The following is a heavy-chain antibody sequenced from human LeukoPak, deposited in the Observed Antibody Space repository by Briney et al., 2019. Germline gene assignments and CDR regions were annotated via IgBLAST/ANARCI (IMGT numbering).Heavy chain of an antibody. Sequence: PGGSLRLSSAAPGFTFSSHNVNSVCQAPGGRVGCVSYITTGMSTLKSTDSVKGRFTISRDNTKSSLYLQMNSLRAEDTAVCYCARDRGAVGGLLSYHFYYMDVWGKGTPVTVS. CDR3: ARDRGAVGGLLSYHFYYMDV. CDR2: ITTGMSTL. J-gene: IGHJ6*03. CDR1: GFTFSSHN. D-gene: IGHD3-16*01. V-gene: IGHV3-48*01.